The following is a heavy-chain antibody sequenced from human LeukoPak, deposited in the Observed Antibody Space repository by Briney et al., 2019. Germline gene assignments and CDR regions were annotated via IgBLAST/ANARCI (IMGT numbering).Heavy chain of an antibody. CDR2: IYHSETT. CDR1: GDSVSSPYF. Sequence: SETLSLTCTVSGDSVSSPYFWAWIRQPPGKGLEWIGSIYHSETTYYNPSLRSRIAISLDRSNNQFSLRLRSVTAADTAMYYCASTGPGAYRHWFDPWGQGTLVTVAS. D-gene: IGHD1-14*01. CDR3: ASTGPGAYRHWFDP. J-gene: IGHJ5*02. V-gene: IGHV4-38-2*02.